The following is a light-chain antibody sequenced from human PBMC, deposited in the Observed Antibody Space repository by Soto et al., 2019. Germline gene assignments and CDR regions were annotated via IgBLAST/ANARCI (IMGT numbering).Light chain of an antibody. J-gene: IGLJ2*01. V-gene: IGLV4-69*01. CDR2: LNSDGSH. CDR1: SGHSSYA. Sequence: QSVLTQSPSASASLGASVKLTCTLCSGHSSYAIAWHQQQPEKGPRYLMKLNSDGSHSKGDGIPDRFSGSSSGAERYLTISSLQSEDEADYYCQTWGSGTVVFGGGTKLTVL. CDR3: QTWGSGTVV.